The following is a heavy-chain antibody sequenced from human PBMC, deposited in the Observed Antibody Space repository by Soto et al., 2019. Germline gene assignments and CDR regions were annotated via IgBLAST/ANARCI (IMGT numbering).Heavy chain of an antibody. Sequence: SETLSLTCTVSGGSISSYYWSWIRQPPGKGLEWIGYIFYSGSTNYNPSLKSRVTISVDTSKNQFSPKLSSVTAADTAVYYCARKGYNYDYWGQGTLVTVSS. CDR2: IFYSGST. CDR1: GGSISSYY. J-gene: IGHJ4*02. D-gene: IGHD5-18*01. V-gene: IGHV4-59*01. CDR3: ARKGYNYDY.